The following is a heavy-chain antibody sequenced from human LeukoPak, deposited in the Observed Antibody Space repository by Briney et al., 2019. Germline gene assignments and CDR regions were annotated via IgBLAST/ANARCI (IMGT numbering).Heavy chain of an antibody. J-gene: IGHJ4*02. V-gene: IGHV4-31*01. CDR3: AREASSGGGYFDY. CDR1: GGSISSGGYY. CDR2: IYYSGST. D-gene: IGHD4-23*01. Sequence: SETLSLTCTVSGGSISSGGYYWSWIRQHPGKGLEWIGYIYYSGSTYYNPSLKSPVTISVDTSKNQFSLKLSSVTAADTAVYYCAREASSGGGYFDYWGQGTLVTVSS.